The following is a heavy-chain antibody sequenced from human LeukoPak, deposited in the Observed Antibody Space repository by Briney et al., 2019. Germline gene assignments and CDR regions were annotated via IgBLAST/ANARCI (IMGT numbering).Heavy chain of an antibody. CDR3: ARGYCSSTSCQRRDY. J-gene: IGHJ4*02. D-gene: IGHD2-2*01. CDR2: IHHSGST. CDR1: GYSISSGYY. V-gene: IGHV4-38-2*02. Sequence: SETLSLTCTVSGYSISSGYYWGWIRQPPGKGLEWIGSIHHSGSTYYNPSLKSRVTISVDTSKNQFSLKLSSVTAADTAVYYCARGYCSSTSCQRRDYWGQGTLVTVSS.